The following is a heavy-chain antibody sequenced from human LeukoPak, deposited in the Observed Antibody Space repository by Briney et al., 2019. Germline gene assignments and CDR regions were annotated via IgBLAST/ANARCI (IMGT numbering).Heavy chain of an antibody. CDR3: ARADWTRGYSGYDYVRGDSKTYYYGMDV. Sequence: GGSLRLSCAASGFTFSSYSMNWVRQAPGKGLEWVSSISSSSSYIYYADSVKGRFTISRDNAKNSLYLQMNSLRAEDTAVYYCARADWTRGYSGYDYVRGDSKTYYYGMDVWGQGTTVTVSS. D-gene: IGHD5-12*01. CDR1: GFTFSSYS. V-gene: IGHV3-21*01. J-gene: IGHJ6*02. CDR2: ISSSSSYI.